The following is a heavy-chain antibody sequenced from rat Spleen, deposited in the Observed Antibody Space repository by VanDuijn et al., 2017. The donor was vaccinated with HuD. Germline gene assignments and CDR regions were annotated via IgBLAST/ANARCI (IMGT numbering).Heavy chain of an antibody. CDR2: ISPSGGST. CDR1: GFTFSNYG. D-gene: IGHD1-1*01. Sequence: EVQLVESGGDLVQPGRSLKLSCAASGFTFSNYGLHWIRQAPTKGLEWVASISPSGGSTYYRDSVKGRFTISRDNAKSTLCLHMDSLRSEDTATYYCARDGSAGDVDYWGQGVVVTVSS. CDR3: ARDGSAGDVDY. V-gene: IGHV5-19*01. J-gene: IGHJ2*01.